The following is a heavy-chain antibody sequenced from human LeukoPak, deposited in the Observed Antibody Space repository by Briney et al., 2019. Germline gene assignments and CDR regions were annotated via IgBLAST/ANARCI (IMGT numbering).Heavy chain of an antibody. J-gene: IGHJ4*02. V-gene: IGHV3-64*01. D-gene: IGHD3-22*01. Sequence: RGSLRLSCAASGFTFSSYAMHWVRQAPGKGLEYVSAISRNGGSTYYANSVKGRFTISRDNSKNTLYLQMGSLRAEDMAVYYCARERDYYDSSGPFDYWGQGTLVT. CDR1: GFTFSSYA. CDR2: ISRNGGST. CDR3: ARERDYYDSSGPFDY.